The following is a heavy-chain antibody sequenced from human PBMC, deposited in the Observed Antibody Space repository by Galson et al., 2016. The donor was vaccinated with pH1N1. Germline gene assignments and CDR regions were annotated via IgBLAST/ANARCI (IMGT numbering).Heavy chain of an antibody. Sequence: SLRLSCAASGFTFSDYYMSWIRQAPGKGLEWVSYISSSGSTISYADSVKGRFTISRDSSKNMLYLQMNSLRAEDTAVYYCAKDRAANYGDYWDYWGQGTLVTVSS. D-gene: IGHD4-17*01. CDR1: GFTFSDYY. CDR2: ISSSGSTI. CDR3: AKDRAANYGDYWDY. V-gene: IGHV3-11*04. J-gene: IGHJ4*02.